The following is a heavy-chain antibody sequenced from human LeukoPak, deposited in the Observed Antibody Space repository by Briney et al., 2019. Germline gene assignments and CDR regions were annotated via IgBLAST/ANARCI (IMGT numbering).Heavy chain of an antibody. V-gene: IGHV3-33*01. J-gene: IGHJ6*02. Sequence: GRSLRLSCAASGFTFSSYGMHWVRQAPGKGLEWVAVIWYDGSNKYYADSVKGRFTVSRDNSKNTLYLQMNSLRADDTAVYYCAGCSGGSCYSRGKYGVDVWGQGTTVIVSS. CDR3: AGCSGGSCYSRGKYGVDV. CDR2: IWYDGSNK. CDR1: GFTFSSYG. D-gene: IGHD2-15*01.